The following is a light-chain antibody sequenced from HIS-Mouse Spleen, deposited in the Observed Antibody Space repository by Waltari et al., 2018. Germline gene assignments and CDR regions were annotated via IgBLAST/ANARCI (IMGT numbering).Light chain of an antibody. Sequence: SYELTQPPSVSVSPGQTARLTCSGDALPKKYAYWYQQKSGQAPVLVIYEDSKRPSGIPDRFSGSSSGTMATLTISGAQVEDEADYYCYSTDSSGNHRVFGGGTKLTVL. CDR1: ALPKKY. CDR2: EDS. V-gene: IGLV3-10*01. CDR3: YSTDSSGNHRV. J-gene: IGLJ2*01.